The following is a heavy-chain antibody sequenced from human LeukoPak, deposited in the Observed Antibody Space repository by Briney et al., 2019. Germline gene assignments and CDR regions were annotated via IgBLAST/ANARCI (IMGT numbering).Heavy chain of an antibody. D-gene: IGHD2-15*01. Sequence: PGGSLRLSCAAPGFTFSSYSMNWVRQAPGKGLEWVSSISTNRSYIYYADSVKGRFTISRDNAKNSLYLQMNSLRAEYTAVYYCACTDIVEGYWGQGTLVTVSS. CDR3: ACTDIVEGY. CDR2: ISTNRSYI. J-gene: IGHJ4*02. CDR1: GFTFSSYS. V-gene: IGHV3-21*01.